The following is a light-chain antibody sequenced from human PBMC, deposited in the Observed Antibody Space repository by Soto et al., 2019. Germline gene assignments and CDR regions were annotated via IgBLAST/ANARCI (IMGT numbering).Light chain of an antibody. CDR2: KES. CDR3: QQYNSQRT. CDR1: QYISSW. Sequence: DIQMTQSPSTLSASVGDRVTITCRASQYISSWLAWYQQKPGKAPKLLIYKESSLESGVPSRFSGSGSGTEVTLTISSLQPDDFATYYCQQYNSQRTFGQGTKVEIK. V-gene: IGKV1-5*03. J-gene: IGKJ1*01.